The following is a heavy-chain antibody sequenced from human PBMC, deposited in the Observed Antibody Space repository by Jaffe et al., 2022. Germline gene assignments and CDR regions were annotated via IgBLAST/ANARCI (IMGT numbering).Heavy chain of an antibody. J-gene: IGHJ5*02. CDR3: AKAPWRYCSGGSCYAAA. Sequence: EVQLLESGGGLVQPGGSLRLSCAASGFTFSSYAMSWVRQAPGKGLEWVSAISGSGGSTYYADSVKGRFTISRDNSKNTLYLQMNSLRAEDTAVYYCAKAPWRYCSGGSCYAAAWGQGTLVTVSS. D-gene: IGHD2-15*01. V-gene: IGHV3-23*01. CDR1: GFTFSSYA. CDR2: ISGSGGST.